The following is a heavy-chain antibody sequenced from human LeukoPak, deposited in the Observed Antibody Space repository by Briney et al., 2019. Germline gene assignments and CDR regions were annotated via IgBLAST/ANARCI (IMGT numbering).Heavy chain of an antibody. Sequence: SETLSLTCAVYGGSFSGYYWSWIRQPPGKGLEWIGEINHSGSTNYNPSLKSRVTISVDTSKNQFSLKLSSVTAADTAVYYCARHTATDSSSWPPLDNWFDPWGQGTLVTVSS. J-gene: IGHJ5*02. CDR3: ARHTATDSSSWPPLDNWFDP. V-gene: IGHV4-34*01. CDR2: INHSGST. D-gene: IGHD6-13*01. CDR1: GGSFSGYY.